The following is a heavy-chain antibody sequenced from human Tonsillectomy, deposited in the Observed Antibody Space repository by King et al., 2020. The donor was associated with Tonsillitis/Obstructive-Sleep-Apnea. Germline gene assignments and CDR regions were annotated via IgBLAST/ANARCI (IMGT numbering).Heavy chain of an antibody. J-gene: IGHJ3*02. CDR1: GFTFSSYA. CDR3: ARELAVAGGDAFYI. D-gene: IGHD6-19*01. V-gene: IGHV3-30*04. CDR2: ISYDGSNK. Sequence: QLVQSGGGVVQPGWSLRLSCAASGFTFSSYAMHWVRQAPGKGLEWVAVISYDGSNKNYAEYVKGRFTISRDNSKNTLYLQMNSLRAEDTAVYYCARELAVAGGDAFYIRGQGTMVTVSS.